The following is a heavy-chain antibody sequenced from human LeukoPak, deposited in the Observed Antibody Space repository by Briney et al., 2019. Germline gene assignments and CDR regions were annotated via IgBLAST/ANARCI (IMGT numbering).Heavy chain of an antibody. CDR1: GGSISSGGYY. D-gene: IGHD6-19*01. CDR3: ARHIAVAGTGHYYYGMDV. CDR2: IYYSGST. J-gene: IGHJ6*02. V-gene: IGHV4-31*03. Sequence: PSETLSLTCTVSGGSISSGGYYWSWIRQHPGKGLEWIGYIYYSGSTYYNPSLKSRVTISVDTSKNQFSLKLSSVTAADTAVYYCARHIAVAGTGHYYYGMDVWGQGTTVTVSS.